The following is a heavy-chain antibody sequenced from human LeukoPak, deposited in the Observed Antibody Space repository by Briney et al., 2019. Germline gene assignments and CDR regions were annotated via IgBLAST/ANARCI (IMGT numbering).Heavy chain of an antibody. J-gene: IGHJ5*02. CDR2: INPNSGGT. CDR1: GCTFTGYY. D-gene: IGHD3-3*01. CDR3: AREKRITIFGVVPNWFDP. Sequence: ASVKVSCKASGCTFTGYYMHWVRQAPGQGLEWMGWINPNSGGTNYAQKFQGRVTTTRDTSISTAYMELSRLKSDDTAVYYCAREKRITIFGVVPNWFDPWGQGTLVTVSS. V-gene: IGHV1-2*02.